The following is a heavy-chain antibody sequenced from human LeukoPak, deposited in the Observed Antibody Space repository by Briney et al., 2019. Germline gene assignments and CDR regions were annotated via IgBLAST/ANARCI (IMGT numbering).Heavy chain of an antibody. D-gene: IGHD3-22*01. V-gene: IGHV3-48*04. Sequence: GGSLRLSCAASGFTFSSYSMNWVRQAPGKGLEWAAYISSSTFYADSVKGRFTISRDNAKNSLYLQMNSLRAEDTAVYYCARRRHYSDNSGHAFDIWGQGTMVTVSS. CDR1: GFTFSSYS. CDR3: ARRRHYSDNSGHAFDI. CDR2: ISSST. J-gene: IGHJ3*02.